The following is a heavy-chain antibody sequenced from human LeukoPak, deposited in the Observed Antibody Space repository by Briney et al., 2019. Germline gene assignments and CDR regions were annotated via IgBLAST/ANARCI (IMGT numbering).Heavy chain of an antibody. CDR1: GFIFTNAW. CDR3: STEGFTYGYHSFDT. J-gene: IGHJ3*02. Sequence: GGSLRLSCSTSGFIFTNAWMSWVRQAPGKGLEWVGRIKSKSSGGTTEYAAPVRGRFTISIDDAKNTLYLQMNSLQTEGPALYYWSTEGFTYGYHSFDTWGQGTMVTISS. V-gene: IGHV3-15*01. CDR2: IKSKSSGGTT. D-gene: IGHD5-18*01.